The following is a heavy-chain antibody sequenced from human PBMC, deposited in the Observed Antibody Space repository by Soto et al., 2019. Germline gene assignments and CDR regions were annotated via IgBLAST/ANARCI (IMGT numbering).Heavy chain of an antibody. Sequence: HPGGSLRLSCSASGFTFSSYAMHWVRQAPGKGLEYVSAISSNGGSTYYADSVKGRFTISRDNSKNTLYVQMSSLRAEDTAVYYCVKGRGSSWSYDAFDIWGQGTMVT. CDR2: ISSNGGST. CDR3: VKGRGSSWSYDAFDI. V-gene: IGHV3-64*05. D-gene: IGHD6-13*01. J-gene: IGHJ3*02. CDR1: GFTFSSYA.